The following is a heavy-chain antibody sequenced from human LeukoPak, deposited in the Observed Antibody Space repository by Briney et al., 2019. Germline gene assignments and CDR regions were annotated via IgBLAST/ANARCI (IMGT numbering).Heavy chain of an antibody. Sequence: SETLSLTCTVSSDSMRSYYWNWIRQPAGQGLEWIGRIYISGNTNYNPSLRSRVTMSIDMSKNQFSLNLRSLTAADTAVYYCARSSVQRDRRLIPSFDYWGQGNQVTVSS. D-gene: IGHD3-10*02. CDR2: IYISGNT. J-gene: IGHJ4*02. CDR3: ARSSVQRDRRLIPSFDY. V-gene: IGHV4-4*07. CDR1: SDSMRSYY.